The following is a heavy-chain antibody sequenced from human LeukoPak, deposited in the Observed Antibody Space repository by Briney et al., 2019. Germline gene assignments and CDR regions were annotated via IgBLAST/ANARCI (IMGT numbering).Heavy chain of an antibody. V-gene: IGHV3-23*01. J-gene: IGHJ4*02. Sequence: GGSLRLSCAASGFTFSSYAMSWVRQTPGKGLEWVSVISGSGGSTYYADSVKGRFTISRDNAKNSLYLQMNSLRAEDTAVYYCARGPALDFWGQGTLVTVSS. CDR3: ARGPALDF. CDR1: GFTFSSYA. CDR2: ISGSGGST.